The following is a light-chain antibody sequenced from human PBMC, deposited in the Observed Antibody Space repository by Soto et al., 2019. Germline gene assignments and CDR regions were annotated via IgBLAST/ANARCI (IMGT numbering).Light chain of an antibody. J-gene: IGKJ1*01. Sequence: DIQMTQSPSTLSASIGDRVTITCRASQNISNWVAWYQQKPGKAPKLLIYKASSLEGGVPSRFSGSASGTEFTLTISSLQPNDFATDYCQRYGGFPWTFGEGTKVEL. CDR2: KAS. CDR1: QNISNW. V-gene: IGKV1-5*03. CDR3: QRYGGFPWT.